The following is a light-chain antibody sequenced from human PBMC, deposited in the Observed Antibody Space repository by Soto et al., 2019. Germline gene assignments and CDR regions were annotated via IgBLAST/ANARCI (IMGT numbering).Light chain of an antibody. J-gene: IGKJ1*01. CDR3: QQRSNWPPTWT. CDR2: DAS. V-gene: IGKV3-11*01. CDR1: QSVSSY. Sequence: EIVLTQSPATLSLSPGERATLSCRASQSVSSYLAWYQHKPGQAPRLLIYDASKRATGIPARFSGSGSGTDLTFTISILEPEPFDVYSCQQRSNWPPTWTFGQGTRVEIK.